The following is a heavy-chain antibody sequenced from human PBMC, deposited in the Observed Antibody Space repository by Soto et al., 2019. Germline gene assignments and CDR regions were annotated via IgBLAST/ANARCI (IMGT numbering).Heavy chain of an antibody. CDR2: TMPVFSTP. CDR3: ARDKDRQQLAVNCYYMLDV. Sequence: QVQLVQSGAEVKKPGSSVKVSCKSSGGTFSTSALSWVRQAPGQGLEWVGGTMPVFSTPDYAQKFQGRVTITADESTTPSYLELTGRRAGDSALHYWARDKDRQQLAVNCYYMLDVWGQGILITVSS. V-gene: IGHV1-69*12. CDR1: GGTFSTSA. J-gene: IGHJ6*01. D-gene: IGHD1-26*01.